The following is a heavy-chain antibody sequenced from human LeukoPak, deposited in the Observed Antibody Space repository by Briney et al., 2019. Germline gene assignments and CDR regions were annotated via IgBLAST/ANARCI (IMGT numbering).Heavy chain of an antibody. CDR1: GGTFSSYA. J-gene: IGHJ6*03. Sequence: SVKVSCKASGGTFSSYAISWVRQAPGQGLEWKGGIIPIFGTANYAQKFQGRVTITTDESTSTAYMELSSLRSEDTAVYYCASLQYCSSTSCYAYYYMDVWGKGTTVTVSS. V-gene: IGHV1-69*05. CDR2: IIPIFGTA. CDR3: ASLQYCSSTSCYAYYYMDV. D-gene: IGHD2-2*01.